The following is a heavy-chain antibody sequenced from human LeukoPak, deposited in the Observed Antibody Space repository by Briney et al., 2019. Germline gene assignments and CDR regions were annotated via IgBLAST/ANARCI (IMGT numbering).Heavy chain of an antibody. CDR3: ARETHSGYLPNYYYYYYMDV. CDR2: ISAYNGNT. Sequence: ASVKVSCKASGYTFTSYGISWVRQAPGQGLEWMGWISAYNGNTNYAQKLLGRVTMTTDTSTSTAYMELRSLRSDDTAVYYCARETHSGYLPNYYYYYYMDVWGKGTTVTVSS. V-gene: IGHV1-18*01. CDR1: GYTFTSYG. D-gene: IGHD5-12*01. J-gene: IGHJ6*03.